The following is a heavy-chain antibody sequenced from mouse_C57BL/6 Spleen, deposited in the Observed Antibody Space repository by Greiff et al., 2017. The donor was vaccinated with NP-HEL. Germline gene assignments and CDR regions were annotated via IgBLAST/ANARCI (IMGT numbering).Heavy chain of an antibody. D-gene: IGHD2-12*01. Sequence: QVQLQQSGPELVKPGASVKISCKASGYAFSSSWMNWVKQRPGKGLEWIGRIYPGDGDTNYNGKFKGKATLTADKSSSTAYMQLSSRTSEDSAVYFCARIRREYYYAMDYWGQGTSVTVSS. J-gene: IGHJ4*01. CDR2: IYPGDGDT. CDR3: ARIRREYYYAMDY. CDR1: GYAFSSSW. V-gene: IGHV1-82*01.